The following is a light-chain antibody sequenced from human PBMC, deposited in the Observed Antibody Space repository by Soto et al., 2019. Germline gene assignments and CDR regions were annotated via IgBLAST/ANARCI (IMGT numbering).Light chain of an antibody. CDR1: QSISSN. Sequence: EIVMTQSPATLSVSPGERATLSCRASQSISSNLAWYQQKPGQAPRLLIYGASTRATGISARFSGSGSGTEFTLTITSLQSEDSAVYYCQQYNNWPPKVTFGQGTKLEIK. CDR2: GAS. CDR3: QQYNNWPPKVT. V-gene: IGKV3-15*01. J-gene: IGKJ2*01.